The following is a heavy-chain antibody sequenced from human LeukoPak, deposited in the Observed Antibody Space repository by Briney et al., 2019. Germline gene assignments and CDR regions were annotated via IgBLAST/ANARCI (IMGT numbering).Heavy chain of an antibody. CDR1: GFTVSSNY. D-gene: IGHD3-10*01. Sequence: PGGSLRLSCAASGFTVSSNYMSWVRQAPGKGLEWVSVIYSGGSTYYADSVKGRFTISRDNSKNTLYLQMNSLRAEDTAVYYCARDRATTVRGVITDAFDIWGQGTMVTVSS. CDR3: ARDRATTVRGVITDAFDI. J-gene: IGHJ3*02. CDR2: IYSGGST. V-gene: IGHV3-53*01.